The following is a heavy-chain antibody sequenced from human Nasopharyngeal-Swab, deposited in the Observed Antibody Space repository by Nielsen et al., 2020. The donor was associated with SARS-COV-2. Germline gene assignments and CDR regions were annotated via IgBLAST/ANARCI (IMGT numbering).Heavy chain of an antibody. J-gene: IGHJ4*02. CDR3: ARVRRDGYNLNFDY. V-gene: IGHV3-48*04. CDR2: FSSSSSTI. Sequence: VSHAPGKGLEWVSSFSSSSSTIYYADSVKGRFTISRDNTKNSLYLQMNSLRAEDTAVYYCARVRRDGYNLNFDYWGQGTLVTVSS. D-gene: IGHD5-24*01.